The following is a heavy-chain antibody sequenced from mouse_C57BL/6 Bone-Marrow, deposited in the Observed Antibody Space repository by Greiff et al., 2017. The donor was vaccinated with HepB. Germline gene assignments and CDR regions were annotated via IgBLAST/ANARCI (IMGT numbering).Heavy chain of an antibody. D-gene: IGHD1-1*01. V-gene: IGHV5-6*02. CDR2: ISSGGSYT. CDR3: ARHIYYYGSSLDY. Sequence: DVMLVESGGDLVKPGGSLKLSCAASGFTFSSYGMSWVRQTPDKRLEWVATISSGGSYTYYPDSVKGRFTISRDNAKNTLYLQMSSRKSENTAMYYCARHIYYYGSSLDYWGQGTTLTVSS. CDR1: GFTFSSYG. J-gene: IGHJ2*01.